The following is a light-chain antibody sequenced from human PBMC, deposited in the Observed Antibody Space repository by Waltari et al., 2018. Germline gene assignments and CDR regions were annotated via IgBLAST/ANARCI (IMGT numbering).Light chain of an antibody. CDR3: ISYAGSNDPVV. J-gene: IGLJ2*01. CDR1: SSDVGGYNY. Sequence: QSALTQPPSASGSPGQSVAISCTGTSSDVGGYNYVSCYQQHQGKAPKLIIYDVSKRPYGLPFRFSGSTSVHTAALSVSGLQADGDADFYCISYAGSNDPVVFGGGTKLTVL. V-gene: IGLV2-8*01. CDR2: DVS.